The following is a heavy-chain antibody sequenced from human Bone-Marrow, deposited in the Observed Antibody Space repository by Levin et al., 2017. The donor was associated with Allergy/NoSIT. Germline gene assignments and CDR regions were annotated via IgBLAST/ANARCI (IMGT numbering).Heavy chain of an antibody. J-gene: IGHJ5*02. CDR3: ARGGIFTCSGGSCYIYDEFDP. D-gene: IGHD2-15*01. CDR1: GFTFSSYW. V-gene: IGHV3-74*01. Sequence: GGSLRLSCAASGFTFSSYWMHWVRQAPGKGLVWVSRINSDGSSTSYADSVKGRFTISRDNAKNTLYLQMNSLRAEDTAVYYCARGGIFTCSGGSCYIYDEFDPWGQGTLVTVSS. CDR2: INSDGSST.